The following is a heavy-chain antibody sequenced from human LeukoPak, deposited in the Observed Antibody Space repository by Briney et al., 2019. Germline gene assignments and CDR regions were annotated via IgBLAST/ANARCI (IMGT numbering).Heavy chain of an antibody. D-gene: IGHD3-9*01. V-gene: IGHV3-48*03. J-gene: IGHJ4*02. CDR2: MSSSGHKI. CDR3: VRGPFNFDNY. Sequence: AGGSLRLSCVASGFGFSSVYMTWVRRAPGKGLEWVAYMSSSGHKIQYADSVRGRFSISRDDAKNSLYLQMSSLRAEDSAVYYCVRGPFNFDNYWGQGTLVTVSS. CDR1: GFGFSSVY.